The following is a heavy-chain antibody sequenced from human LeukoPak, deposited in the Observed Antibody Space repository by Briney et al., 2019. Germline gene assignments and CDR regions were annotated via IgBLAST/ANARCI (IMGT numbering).Heavy chain of an antibody. CDR1: GFTFSDHW. CDR2: IKPDGSEK. D-gene: IGHD6-6*01. J-gene: IGHJ4*02. CDR3: AGPPQARPFDH. V-gene: IGHV3-7*01. Sequence: GGSLRLSCAASGFTFSDHWLTWVRQAPGKGLEWVANIKPDGSEKYYVDSVKGRFTISRDNAKNSLYLQMNSLRAEDTAVYYCAGPPQARPFDHWGQGTLVTVSS.